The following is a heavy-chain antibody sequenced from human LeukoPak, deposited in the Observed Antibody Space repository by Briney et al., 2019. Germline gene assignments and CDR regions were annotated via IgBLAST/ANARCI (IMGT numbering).Heavy chain of an antibody. D-gene: IGHD6-19*01. J-gene: IGHJ4*02. CDR3: ARQVGVAVAGKQFDY. V-gene: IGHV4-39*01. CDR2: IYYSGST. CDR1: GGSISSSSYY. Sequence: SETLSLTCTVSGGSISSSSYYWGWTRHPPGKGLECIGSIYYSGSTYYNPSLKSRVTISVDTSKNQFSLKLSSVTAADTAVYYCARQVGVAVAGKQFDYWGQGNLVTVSS.